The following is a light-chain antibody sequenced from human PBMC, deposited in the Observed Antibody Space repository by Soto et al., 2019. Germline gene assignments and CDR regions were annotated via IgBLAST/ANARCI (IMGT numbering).Light chain of an antibody. Sequence: ETVMTQSPATLSVSPGEGAVLSCRASQSVRSYLAWYQQRPGQAPRLLIYGASTRATGIPTRFSGSGSCTEFTLTIGSLQSEDSAVDYYQQYYDWPKTFGQGTKVEIK. V-gene: IGKV3-15*01. CDR3: QQYYDWPKT. CDR2: GAS. J-gene: IGKJ1*01. CDR1: QSVRSY.